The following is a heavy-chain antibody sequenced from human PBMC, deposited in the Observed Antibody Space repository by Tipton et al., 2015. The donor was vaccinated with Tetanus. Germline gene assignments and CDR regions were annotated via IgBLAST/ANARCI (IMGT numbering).Heavy chain of an antibody. J-gene: IGHJ4*02. CDR1: GGSLRSGDHY. D-gene: IGHD3-3*01. CDR3: ARANFDFSKKCPCDS. Sequence: TLSLTCSVYGGSLRSGDHYWSWIRQPPGTGLEWLAYISSSGSTNSNYSLKSRITMSRDTSKNQFSLKLASVTAADTAVYFCARANFDFSKKCPCDSWVQGILVIFSS. V-gene: IGHV4-61*08. CDR2: ISSSGST.